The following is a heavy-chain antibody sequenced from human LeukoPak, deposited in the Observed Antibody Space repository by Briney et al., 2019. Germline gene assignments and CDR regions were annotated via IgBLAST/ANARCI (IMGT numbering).Heavy chain of an antibody. J-gene: IGHJ5*02. V-gene: IGHV4-30-2*01. D-gene: IGHD3-3*01. CDR3: AGRVLRFLEWSTPNWFDP. CDR1: GGSISSGGYY. Sequence: SETLSLTCTVSGGSISSGGYYWSWIPQPPGKGLEWIGYIYHSGSTYYNPSLKSRVTISVDRSKNQFSLKLSSVTAADTAVYYCAGRVLRFLEWSTPNWFDPWGQGTLVTVSS. CDR2: IYHSGST.